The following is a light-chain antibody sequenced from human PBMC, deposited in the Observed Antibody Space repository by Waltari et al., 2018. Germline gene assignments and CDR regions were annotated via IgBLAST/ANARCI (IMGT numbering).Light chain of an antibody. J-gene: IGLJ3*02. Sequence: FQQQPGQAPVLVIYKDNEPPSGIPGRFSCSSSGTTVTLTISGAHVDDEADYYCYSAADNAVGVFGGGTKLTV. CDR2: KDN. CDR3: YSAADNAVGV. V-gene: IGLV3-27*01.